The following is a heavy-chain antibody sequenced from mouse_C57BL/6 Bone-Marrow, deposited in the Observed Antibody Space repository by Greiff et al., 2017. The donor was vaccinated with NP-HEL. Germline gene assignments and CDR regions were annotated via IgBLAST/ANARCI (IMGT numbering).Heavy chain of an antibody. V-gene: IGHV5-9*01. Sequence: LVESGGGLVKPGGSLKLSCAASGFTFSSYTMSWVRQTPKKRLEWVATISGGGGNTYYPDSVKGRFTITRNNAKNTLYLQMSSLRSEDTALYYCARQRGAMDYWGQGTSITVTS. CDR3: ARQRGAMDY. J-gene: IGHJ4*01. CDR1: GFTFSSYT. CDR2: ISGGGGNT.